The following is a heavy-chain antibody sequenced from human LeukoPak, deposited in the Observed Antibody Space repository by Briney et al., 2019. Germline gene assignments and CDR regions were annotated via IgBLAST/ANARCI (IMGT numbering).Heavy chain of an antibody. CDR2: ISGSGGST. J-gene: IGHJ4*02. Sequence: GGSLRLSCAASGFTFSSYAMSWVRRAPGKGLEWVSAISGSGGSTYYADSVKGRFTISRDNSKNTLYLQMHSLRAEDTAVYHCAKDSAIFRLIAVAGTSAYFPYWGQGTLVTVSS. CDR3: AKDSAIFRLIAVAGTSAYFPY. CDR1: GFTFSSYA. D-gene: IGHD6-19*01. V-gene: IGHV3-23*01.